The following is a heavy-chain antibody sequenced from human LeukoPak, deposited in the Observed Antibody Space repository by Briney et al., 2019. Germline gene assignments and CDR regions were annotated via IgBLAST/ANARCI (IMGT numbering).Heavy chain of an antibody. CDR2: ISSSSSYI. J-gene: IGHJ4*02. Sequence: PGGSLRLSCAASGFTFSSYSMNWVRQPPGKGLEWVSSISSSSSYIYYADSVKGRFTISRDNAKNSLYLQMNSLRAEDTAVYYCARVRGSGWSGFDYWGQGTLVTVSS. CDR3: ARVRGSGWSGFDY. CDR1: GFTFSSYS. V-gene: IGHV3-21*01. D-gene: IGHD6-19*01.